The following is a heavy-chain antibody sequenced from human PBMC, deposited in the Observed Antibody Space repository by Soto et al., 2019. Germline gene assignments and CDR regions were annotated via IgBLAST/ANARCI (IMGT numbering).Heavy chain of an antibody. CDR2: ISSESAYR. D-gene: IGHD3-16*01. Sequence: GGSLRLSCVASGSTFNRSSMNWVRQAPGKGLEWVSSISSESAYRYYADSAEGRFTVSRDNAKNSLFLQMDNLRVEDTAVYYCARDTLRGDFDDWGQGTLVTVSS. CDR3: ARDTLRGDFDD. J-gene: IGHJ4*02. V-gene: IGHV3-21*06. CDR1: GSTFNRSS.